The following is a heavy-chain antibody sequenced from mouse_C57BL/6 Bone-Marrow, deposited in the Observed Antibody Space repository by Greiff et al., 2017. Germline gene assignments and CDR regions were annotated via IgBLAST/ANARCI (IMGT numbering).Heavy chain of an antibody. CDR1: GFNIKDAY. J-gene: IGHJ3*01. Sequence: VQLQQSGAELVRPGASVKLSCTASGFNIKDAYMHWVKQRPEQGLEWLGWFDPENGDTEYASKFQGKATITVDTSSNTAYLSLSSLTSDDTAVYYCTRIAYWGQGTLVTVSA. CDR3: TRIAY. V-gene: IGHV14-4*01. CDR2: FDPENGDT.